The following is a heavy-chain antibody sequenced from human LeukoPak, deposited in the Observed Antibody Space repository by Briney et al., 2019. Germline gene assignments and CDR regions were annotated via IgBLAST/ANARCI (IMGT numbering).Heavy chain of an antibody. D-gene: IGHD6-19*01. J-gene: IGHJ5*02. Sequence: SSETLSLTCTVSGGSISTTTYYWGYIRQPPGKGLEWIGYIYYSGSTNYNPSLKSRVTISVDTSKNQFSLKLSSVTAADTAVYYCASFGSGWSGGFDPWGQGTLVTVSS. CDR3: ASFGSGWSGGFDP. CDR2: IYYSGST. CDR1: GGSISTTTYY. V-gene: IGHV4-61*05.